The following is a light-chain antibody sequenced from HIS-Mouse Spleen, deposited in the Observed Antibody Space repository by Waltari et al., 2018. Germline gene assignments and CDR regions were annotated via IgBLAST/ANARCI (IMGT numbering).Light chain of an antibody. CDR2: AAS. CDR1: QSISSY. J-gene: IGKJ3*01. V-gene: IGKV1-39*01. CDR3: QQSYSTPFT. Sequence: DIQMTQSPSSLSASVGDRVTITCRASQSISSYLNWYQQKPGKAPKPLIYAASSLQSVVPSRFSGSGSGTDFTLTISSLQPEDFATYYCQQSYSTPFTFGPGTKVDIK.